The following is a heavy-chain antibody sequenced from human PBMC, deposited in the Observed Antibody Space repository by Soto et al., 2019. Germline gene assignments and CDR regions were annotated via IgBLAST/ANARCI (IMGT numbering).Heavy chain of an antibody. D-gene: IGHD2-2*03. V-gene: IGHV3-49*04. Sequence: GGSLRLSCIWSGFRLSEHAITWVRQAPGKGLEWVGFIRNTPSGGTTDYSASVRGRFTISRDDSESIAYLQMNSLKTEDSGVYYCSRGSFGYYGPWGPGTLVTVSS. CDR2: IRNTPSGGTT. CDR3: SRGSFGYYGP. J-gene: IGHJ5*02. CDR1: GFRLSEHA.